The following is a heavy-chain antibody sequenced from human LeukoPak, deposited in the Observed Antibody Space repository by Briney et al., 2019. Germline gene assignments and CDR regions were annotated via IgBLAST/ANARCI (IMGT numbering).Heavy chain of an antibody. V-gene: IGHV1-18*01. CDR2: TSTYNDGK. CDR3: GAGHPRVDY. Sequence: ASVKVSCKASGYTFTYYAITWVRQAPGQGLEWMGWTSTYNDGKNYAQSLQGRITMTTDTSTYTAYMELSSLRSDDTAVYYCGAGHPRVDYWGQGTLVTVSS. J-gene: IGHJ4*02. CDR1: GYTFTYYA.